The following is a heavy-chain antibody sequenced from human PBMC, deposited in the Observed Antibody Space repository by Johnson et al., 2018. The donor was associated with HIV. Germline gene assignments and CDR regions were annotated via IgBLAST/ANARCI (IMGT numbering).Heavy chain of an antibody. Sequence: QLVESGGGLVQPGGSLRLSCAASGFTFSDYYMTWIRQAPGNGLELVGQVNPNGGNTNLIESAKDRFNTSRNNAKNTLHLQMNSLKTEDTAVYYCTTAIVIDAFDIWGQGTMVTVSS. V-gene: IGHV3-25*04. CDR2: VNPNGGNT. CDR1: GFTFSDYY. J-gene: IGHJ3*02. CDR3: TTAIVIDAFDI. D-gene: IGHD3-16*02.